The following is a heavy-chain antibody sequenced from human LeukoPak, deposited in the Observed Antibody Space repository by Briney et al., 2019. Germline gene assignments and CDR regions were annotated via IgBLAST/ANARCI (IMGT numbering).Heavy chain of an antibody. D-gene: IGHD3-22*01. Sequence: SETLSLTCAVSGYSISSGYYWGWIRQPPGKGLEWIGSIYQSGSTYYTPSLVSRVTISVDTSKNQFSLKLNSVTAADTAVYYRARHRTSSAYYNYFDYWGQGTLVTVSS. V-gene: IGHV4-38-2*01. CDR2: IYQSGST. CDR3: ARHRTSSAYYNYFDY. J-gene: IGHJ4*02. CDR1: GYSISSGYY.